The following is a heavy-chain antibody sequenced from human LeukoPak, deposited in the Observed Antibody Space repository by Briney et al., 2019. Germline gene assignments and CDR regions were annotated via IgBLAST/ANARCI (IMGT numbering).Heavy chain of an antibody. CDR3: AKVASEYYGLDV. Sequence: GGSLRLSCAASGFTFSSYEFSWVRQAPGEGLEWVSYISITGGIKYYGESVKGRFTISRDNAKNSLYLQMDSLRGEDTAVYYCAKVASEYYGLDVWGKGTTVTVSS. CDR2: ISITGGIK. J-gene: IGHJ6*04. CDR1: GFTFSSYE. V-gene: IGHV3-48*03. D-gene: IGHD1-14*01.